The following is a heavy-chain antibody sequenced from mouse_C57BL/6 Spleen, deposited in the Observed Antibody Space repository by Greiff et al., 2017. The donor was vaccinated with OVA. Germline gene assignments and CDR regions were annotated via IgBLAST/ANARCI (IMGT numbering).Heavy chain of an antibody. CDR3: ASYGSSYVEMDY. Sequence: VKLMESGAELARPGASVKLSCKASGYTFTSYGISWVKQRTGQGLEWIGEIYPRSGNTYYNEKFKGKATLTADKSSSTAYMELRSLTSEDSAVYFCASYGSSYVEMDYWGQGTSVTVSS. D-gene: IGHD1-1*01. V-gene: IGHV1-81*01. CDR1: GYTFTSYG. CDR2: IYPRSGNT. J-gene: IGHJ4*01.